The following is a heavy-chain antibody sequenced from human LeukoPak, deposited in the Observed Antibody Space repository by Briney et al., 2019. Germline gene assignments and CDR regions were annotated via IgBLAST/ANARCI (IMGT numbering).Heavy chain of an antibody. Sequence: GESLKISCKGSGYSFTNYWIGWVRQMPGKGLEWMGIIYPDDSDTRYSPSLQGQVTISVDTTIGTAYLQWSSLKASDTAIYYCARQNDFRLDYWGQGTLVTVSS. V-gene: IGHV5-51*01. D-gene: IGHD3-3*01. J-gene: IGHJ4*02. CDR2: IYPDDSDT. CDR1: GYSFTNYW. CDR3: ARQNDFRLDY.